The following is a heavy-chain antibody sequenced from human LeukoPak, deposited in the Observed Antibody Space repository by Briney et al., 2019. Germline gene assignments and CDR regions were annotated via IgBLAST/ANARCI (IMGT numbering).Heavy chain of an antibody. CDR1: GFTFSSYG. J-gene: IGHJ4*02. CDR2: ISYDGSNK. V-gene: IGHV3-30*18. CDR3: AKLSGSYYGAYYFDY. D-gene: IGHD1-26*01. Sequence: GGSLRLSCAASGFTFSSYGMHWVRQAPGKGLEWVAVISYDGSNKYYADSVKGRFTISRDNSKNTLYLQMNSLRAEDTAVYYCAKLSGSYYGAYYFDYWGQGTLVTVSS.